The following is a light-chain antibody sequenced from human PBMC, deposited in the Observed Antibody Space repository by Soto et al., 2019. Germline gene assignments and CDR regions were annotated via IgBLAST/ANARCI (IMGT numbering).Light chain of an antibody. Sequence: VLTQSPSTLSLSPRERATLSCRASENGRSYLAWYQRTPGQAPRLLIYGASSRATGIPDRFSGSGSGTDFTLTISRLDPEDFAVYYCQQYGSSPSFGQGTKV. CDR3: QQYGSSPS. CDR1: ENGRSY. CDR2: GAS. J-gene: IGKJ1*01. V-gene: IGKV3-20*01.